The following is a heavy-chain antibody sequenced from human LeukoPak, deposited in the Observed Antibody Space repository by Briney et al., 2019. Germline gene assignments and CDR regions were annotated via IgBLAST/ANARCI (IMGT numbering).Heavy chain of an antibody. CDR1: GYTFTSYG. J-gene: IGHJ6*03. D-gene: IGHD3-10*01. CDR2: ISAYNGNT. CDR3: ATNNPSHYTMVGYMDV. V-gene: IGHV1-18*01. Sequence: ASVKVSCKASGYTFTSYGISWVRQAPGQGLEWMGWISAYNGNTNYAQKLQGRVTMTTDTSTSTAYMELRSLRSDDTAVYYCATNNPSHYTMVGYMDVWGKGTTVTISS.